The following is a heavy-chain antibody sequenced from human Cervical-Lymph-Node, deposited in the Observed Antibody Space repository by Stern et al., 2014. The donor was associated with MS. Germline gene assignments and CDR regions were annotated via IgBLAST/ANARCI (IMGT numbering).Heavy chain of an antibody. J-gene: IGHJ4*02. CDR3: ARHVQGFDY. Sequence: VQLVQSGAEVKKPGESLKISCKLSGYSFTIYYIAWVRQMPGQGLEWMGVIYPYDSDTTYSPSFQGQVTTSADKPITTAFRQWSSLRASDTAMYYCARHVQGFDYWGQGTLVTVSS. CDR1: GYSFTIYY. CDR2: IYPYDSDT. V-gene: IGHV5-51*04.